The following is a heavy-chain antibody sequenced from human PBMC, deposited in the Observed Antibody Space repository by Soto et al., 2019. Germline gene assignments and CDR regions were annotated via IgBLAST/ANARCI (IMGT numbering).Heavy chain of an antibody. CDR3: ARRYCSSTSWYGGDYYYYMDV. CDR2: ISAYNGNT. V-gene: IGHV1-18*01. Sequence: QVQLVQSGAEVKKPGASVKVSCKASGYTFTSYGISWVRQAPGQGLEWMGWISAYNGNTNYAQKLQGRVTMTTDTSTSTAYMELRSLRSDDTAVYYCARRYCSSTSWYGGDYYYYMDVWGKGTTVTVSS. J-gene: IGHJ6*03. D-gene: IGHD2-2*01. CDR1: GYTFTSYG.